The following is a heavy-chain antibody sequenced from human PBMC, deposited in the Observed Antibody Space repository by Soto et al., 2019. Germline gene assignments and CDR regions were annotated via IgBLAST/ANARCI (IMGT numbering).Heavy chain of an antibody. J-gene: IGHJ4*02. V-gene: IGHV4-61*01. CDR3: ARAPYGSGTKPYYFDY. CDR1: GGSISSSSYY. CDR2: IYYSGST. D-gene: IGHD3-10*01. Sequence: SETLSLTCTVSGGSISSSSYYWSWIRQSPGKGLEWIGYIYYSGSTNYNPSLKSRVTISMDTSRNQFSLILSSVTAADTAVYYCARAPYGSGTKPYYFDYWGQGTLVTVSS.